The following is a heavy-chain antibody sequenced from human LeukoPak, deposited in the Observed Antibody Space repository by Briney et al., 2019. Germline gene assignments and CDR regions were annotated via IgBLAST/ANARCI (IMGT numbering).Heavy chain of an antibody. D-gene: IGHD4-17*01. CDR2: SSSSYT. J-gene: IGHJ4*02. Sequence: GGSLRLSCAASGFTFSDYYMSSSSSYTNYADSVKGRFTISRDNAKNSLYLQMNSLRAEDTAVYYCARLARRVYSDPTVSYFDYWGQGTLVTVS. V-gene: IGHV3-11*06. CDR3: ARLARRVYSDPTVSYFDY. CDR1: GFTFSDYY.